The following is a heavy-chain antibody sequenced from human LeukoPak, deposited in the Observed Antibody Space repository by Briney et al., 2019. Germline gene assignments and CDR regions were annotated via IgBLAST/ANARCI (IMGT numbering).Heavy chain of an antibody. D-gene: IGHD3-10*01. Sequence: SETLSLTCTVTGVSISSYYWSWIRQPPGKGLEWIGYIYYSGSTNYNPSLKSRVTISVDTSKNQFSLKLSSVTAADTAVYYCARSYYGSGSYYGNYYYGMDVWGQGTTVTVSS. CDR3: ARSYYGSGSYYGNYYYGMDV. V-gene: IGHV4-59*01. J-gene: IGHJ6*02. CDR2: IYYSGST. CDR1: GVSISSYY.